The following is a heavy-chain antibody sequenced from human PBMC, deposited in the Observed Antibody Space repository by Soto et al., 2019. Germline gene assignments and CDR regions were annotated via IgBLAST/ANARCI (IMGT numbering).Heavy chain of an antibody. Sequence: EVQLVESGGGLVRPGGSLRLSCAASGFTFSSYSMNWVRKAPGKGREWVSSISSSSSYIYYADSVRDRFTISTTNAKNPLHLQMNSLRGADTAVYYCASALYYYDSSGSYGSWGQGSLVTFSS. CDR3: ASALYYYDSSGSYGS. D-gene: IGHD3-22*01. CDR2: ISSSSSYI. CDR1: GFTFSSYS. J-gene: IGHJ5*02. V-gene: IGHV3-21*01.